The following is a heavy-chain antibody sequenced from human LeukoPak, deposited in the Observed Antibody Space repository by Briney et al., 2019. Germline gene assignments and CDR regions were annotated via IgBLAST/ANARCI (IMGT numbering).Heavy chain of an antibody. CDR3: ARVDDYGGNLYY. J-gene: IGHJ4*02. CDR1: GFTVSSNY. Sequence: GGSLRLSXAASGFTVSSNYMSWVRQSPGKGLEWVSVIYSGGSTYYADSVKGRFTISRDNSKNTLYLQMNSLRAEDTAVYYCARVDDYGGNLYYWGQGTLVTVSS. D-gene: IGHD4-23*01. V-gene: IGHV3-53*01. CDR2: IYSGGST.